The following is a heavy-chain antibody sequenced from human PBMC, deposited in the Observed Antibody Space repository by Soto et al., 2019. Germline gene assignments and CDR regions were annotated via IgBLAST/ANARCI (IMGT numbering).Heavy chain of an antibody. CDR1: GYTFTSYG. Sequence: QVQLVQSGAEVKKPGASVKVSCKASGYTFTSYGISWVRQAPGQGLEWMGWISAYNGNTNYAQKLQGRVTMTTDTSTSTAYMELRSLRSDDTAVYYCVTDVSRAVAGAFQYWGQGTLVTVSS. V-gene: IGHV1-18*01. CDR2: ISAYNGNT. CDR3: VTDVSRAVAGAFQY. D-gene: IGHD6-19*01. J-gene: IGHJ1*01.